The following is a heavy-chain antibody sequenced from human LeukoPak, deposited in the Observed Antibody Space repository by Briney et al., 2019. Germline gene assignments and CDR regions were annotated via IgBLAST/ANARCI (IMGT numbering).Heavy chain of an antibody. CDR3: ARWSSDSSWDMDDY. CDR2: LYYRGST. CDR1: GGSISSGYFY. V-gene: IGHV4-39*01. D-gene: IGHD6-13*01. J-gene: IGHJ4*02. Sequence: KPSETLSLTCTVSGGSISSGYFYWGWIRQPPGKGLEWIGSLYYRGSTHYKSSLKSRVTISVDTSKNQFSLKLTSVTAADTAVYYCARWSSDSSWDMDDYGGQGTLVTVSS.